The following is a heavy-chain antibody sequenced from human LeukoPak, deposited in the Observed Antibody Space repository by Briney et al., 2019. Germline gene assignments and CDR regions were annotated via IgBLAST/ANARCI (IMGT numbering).Heavy chain of an antibody. V-gene: IGHV3-7*01. J-gene: IGHJ3*02. CDR1: GFTFSSYW. CDR2: IRQDGSDI. D-gene: IGHD3-10*01. CDR3: ARGRGDPFDT. Sequence: GGSLRLSCAASGFTFSSYWVSWVRQAPGKGLEWVANIRQDGSDIYYVDSVKGRFTISRDNAGNSLYLQMNSLRAEDTAVYYCARGRGDPFDTWGQGTMVTVSS.